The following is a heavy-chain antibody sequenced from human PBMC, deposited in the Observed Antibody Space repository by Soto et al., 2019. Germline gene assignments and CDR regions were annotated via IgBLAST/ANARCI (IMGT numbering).Heavy chain of an antibody. J-gene: IGHJ5*02. V-gene: IGHV3-33*01. CDR1: GFTFSSYG. D-gene: IGHD3-16*02. Sequence: GGSLRLSCAASGFTFSSYGMHWVRQAPGKGLEWVAVIWYDGSNKYYADSVKGRFTISRDNSKNTLYLQMNSLRAEDTAVYYCARDRSTRDYDYVWGSYPAGWFDPWGQGTLVTVSS. CDR3: ARDRSTRDYDYVWGSYPAGWFDP. CDR2: IWYDGSNK.